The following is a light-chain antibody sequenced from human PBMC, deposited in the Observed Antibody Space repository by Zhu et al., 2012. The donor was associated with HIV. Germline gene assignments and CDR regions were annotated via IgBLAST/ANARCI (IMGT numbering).Light chain of an antibody. CDR2: KAS. CDR1: QNINSW. Sequence: DIQMTQSPSTLSASIGDRVTITCRASQNINSWLAWYQQKPGKAPKFLIYKASRLESGVPSRFSGSGSGTEFTLTISGLQPDDFATYYCQQYDVFPLAFGGGTKVEIK. V-gene: IGKV1-5*03. CDR3: QQYDVFPLA. J-gene: IGKJ4*01.